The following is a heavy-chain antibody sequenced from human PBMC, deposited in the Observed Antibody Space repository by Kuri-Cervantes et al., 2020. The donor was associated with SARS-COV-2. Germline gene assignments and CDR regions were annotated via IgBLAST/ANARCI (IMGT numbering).Heavy chain of an antibody. Sequence: GESLKISCAASGFTFSSYAMHWVRQAPGKGLEYASAISSNGGSTYYADSVKGRFTISRDNSKNTLYLQMGSLRAEDMAVYYCARAGIAAPNYYYYYYMDVWGKGTTVTVSS. CDR3: ARAGIAAPNYYYYYYMDV. CDR2: ISSNGGST. CDR1: GFTFSSYA. J-gene: IGHJ6*03. V-gene: IGHV3-64*02. D-gene: IGHD6-6*01.